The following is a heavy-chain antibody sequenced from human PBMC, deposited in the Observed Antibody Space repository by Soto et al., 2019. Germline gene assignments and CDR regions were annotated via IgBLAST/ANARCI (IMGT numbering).Heavy chain of an antibody. D-gene: IGHD2-2*02. CDR3: VREYTAWPLAYGLDV. Sequence: GVLRLSCVGSGFTFSTYSINWVRQAPGKGLDWVSSIGSRSDIYYADSVKGRFTISRDNAENSVSLQMNSLRAEDTAVYYCVREYTAWPLAYGLDVWGQGTTVNVSS. CDR1: GFTFSTYS. CDR2: IGSRSDI. J-gene: IGHJ6*02. V-gene: IGHV3-21*01.